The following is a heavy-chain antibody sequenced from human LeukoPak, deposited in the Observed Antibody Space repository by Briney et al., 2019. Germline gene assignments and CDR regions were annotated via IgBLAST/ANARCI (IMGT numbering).Heavy chain of an antibody. CDR1: GYTFTGYY. CDR3: ARYSGYDRMVDY. J-gene: IGHJ4*02. D-gene: IGHD5-12*01. V-gene: IGHV1-2*02. Sequence: ASVKVSCRASGYTFTGYYMHWVRQAPGQGLEWMGWINPNSGGTNYAQKFQGRVTMTRDTSISTAYMELSRLRSDDTAVYYCARYSGYDRMVDYWGQGTLVTVSS. CDR2: INPNSGGT.